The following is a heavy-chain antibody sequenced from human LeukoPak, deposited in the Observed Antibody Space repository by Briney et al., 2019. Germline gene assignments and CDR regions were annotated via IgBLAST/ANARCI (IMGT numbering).Heavy chain of an antibody. CDR3: ARDKTGDNLFDP. V-gene: IGHV4-59*01. J-gene: IGHJ5*02. CDR2: IYYSGST. Sequence: SETLSLTCTVSGGSISSYYWSWIRQPPGKGLEWIGYIYYSGSTHYTPSLKSRATLSVDTSKNQFSLNLSSATAADTAVYYCARDKTGDNLFDPWGQGTLVTVSS. D-gene: IGHD2-8*02. CDR1: GGSISSYY.